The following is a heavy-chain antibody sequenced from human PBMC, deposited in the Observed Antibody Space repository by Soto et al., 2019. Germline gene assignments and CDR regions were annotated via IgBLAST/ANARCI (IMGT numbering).Heavy chain of an antibody. Sequence: GESLKISCKASGYSFNTYWIGWVRQFPGKGLEWMGIIYPGDSDARYSPSFQGQVTISADKSFTTVYLQWNSLKASDTAIYYCARPGYYDSSGFFNFYYWGQGTLVTVS. D-gene: IGHD3-22*01. J-gene: IGHJ4*02. V-gene: IGHV5-51*01. CDR2: IYPGDSDA. CDR1: GYSFNTYW. CDR3: ARPGYYDSSGFFNFYY.